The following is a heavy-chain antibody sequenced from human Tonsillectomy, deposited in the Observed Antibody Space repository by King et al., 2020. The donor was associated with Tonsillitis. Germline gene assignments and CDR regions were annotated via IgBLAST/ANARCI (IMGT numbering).Heavy chain of an antibody. J-gene: IGHJ4*02. V-gene: IGHV1-2*02. Sequence: QLVQSGAEVKKPGASVKVSCKASGYTFTDYYIHWVRQAPGQGLEWMGWIDPNSGGTNFAQEFQGRVTMTRDTSISTAYMELSRRRSDDTAVYYCARDACSSSICYGGGTDYWGQGTLVTVSS. CDR1: GYTFTDYY. D-gene: IGHD2-2*01. CDR3: ARDACSSSICYGGGTDY. CDR2: IDPNSGGT.